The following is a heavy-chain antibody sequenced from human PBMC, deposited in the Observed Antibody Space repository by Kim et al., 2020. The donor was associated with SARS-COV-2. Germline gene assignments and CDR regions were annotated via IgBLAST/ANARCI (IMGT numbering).Heavy chain of an antibody. V-gene: IGHV3-23*01. CDR2: ISTGGDKT. CDR3: ARARGAGFFDN. CDR1: EFTFSSFA. Sequence: GGSLRLSCAASEFTFSSFAMTWVRQAPGKGLEWISGISTGGDKTYHADSVKGRFTTSRDNSKSTLYLQMNSLRAEDTAVYYCARARGAGFFDNWGQGTLVTVSS. J-gene: IGHJ3*02. D-gene: IGHD3-16*01.